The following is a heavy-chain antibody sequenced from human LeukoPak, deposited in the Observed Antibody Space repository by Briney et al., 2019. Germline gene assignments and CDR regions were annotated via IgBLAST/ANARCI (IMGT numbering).Heavy chain of an antibody. D-gene: IGHD3-22*01. Sequence: GASVTVTCQASGYTFTGYYMHWVRQAPGQGLEWMGWINPNSGGTNYAQKFQGRVTMTSDTPISTAYMELSRLRSDDTAVYYCAKGGYYYDSSGYYDYYYFYMDVWGKGTTDSVSS. CDR1: GYTFTGYY. J-gene: IGHJ6*03. CDR3: AKGGYYYDSSGYYDYYYFYMDV. CDR2: INPNSGGT. V-gene: IGHV1-2*02.